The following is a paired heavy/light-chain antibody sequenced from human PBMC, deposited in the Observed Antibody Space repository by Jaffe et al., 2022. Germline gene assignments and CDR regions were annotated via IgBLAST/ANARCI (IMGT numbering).Heavy chain of an antibody. CDR2: INTNTGNP. CDR1: GYTFTSYA. CDR3: ARQDHEDSGSYYNLNPPFDY. J-gene: IGHJ4*02. D-gene: IGHD3-10*01. V-gene: IGHV7-4-1*02. Sequence: QVQLVQSGSELKKPGASVKVSCKASGYTFTSYAMNWVRQAPGQGLEWMGWINTNTGNPTYAQGFTGRFVFSLDTSVSTAYLQISSLKAEDTAVYYCARQDHEDSGSYYNLNPPFDYWGQGTLVTVSS.
Light chain of an antibody. J-gene: IGLJ2*01. Sequence: SYVLTQPPSVSVAPGKTARITCGGNNIGSKSVHWYQQKPGQAPVLVIYYDSDRPSGIPERFSGSNSGNTATLTISRVEAGDEADYYCQVWDSSSDHPVVFGGGTKLTVL. CDR1: NIGSKS. CDR2: YDS. CDR3: QVWDSSSDHPVV. V-gene: IGLV3-21*04.